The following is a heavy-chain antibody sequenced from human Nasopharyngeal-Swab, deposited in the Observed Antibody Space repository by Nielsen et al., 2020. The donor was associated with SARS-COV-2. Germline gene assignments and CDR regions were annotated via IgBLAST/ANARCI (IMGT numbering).Heavy chain of an antibody. V-gene: IGHV6-1*01. J-gene: IGHJ4*02. CDR1: GDRVASTRAA. CDR3: ARGSHKSGWF. D-gene: IGHD6-19*01. CDR2: AYYRSTWYL. Sequence: SQTLSLTCVISGDRVASTRAAWHWIRHSPLRGLEWLGRAYYRSTWYLDYAVSVQGRISINPDKTKNPFSLHLNSVTLDDTAVYYCARGSHKSGWFWGRGTLVTVSS.